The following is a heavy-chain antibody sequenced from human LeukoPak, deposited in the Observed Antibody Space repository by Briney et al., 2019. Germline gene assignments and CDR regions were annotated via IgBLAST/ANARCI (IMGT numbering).Heavy chain of an antibody. V-gene: IGHV4-34*01. CDR2: INHSGST. CDR1: GGSFSGYY. J-gene: IGHJ6*02. CDR3: ARGRIAATYYYYGMDV. D-gene: IGHD6-13*01. Sequence: SETLSLTCAVHGGSFSGYYWSWIRQPPGKGLEWIGEINHSGSTNYNPSLKSRVTISVDTSKNQFSLKLSSVTAADTAVYYCARGRIAATYYYYGMDVWGQGTTVTVSS.